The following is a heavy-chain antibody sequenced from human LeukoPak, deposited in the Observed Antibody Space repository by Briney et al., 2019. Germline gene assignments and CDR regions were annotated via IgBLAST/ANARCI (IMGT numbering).Heavy chain of an antibody. CDR2: INHSGST. V-gene: IGHV4-34*01. Sequence: SETLSLTCAVYGGSFSGYYWSWIRQPPGKGLEWIGEINHSGSTNYNPSLKSRVTISVDTSKNQSSLKLSSVTAADTAVYYCARAGRYCSSTSCYRGSLFDYWGQGTLVTVSS. CDR1: GGSFSGYY. D-gene: IGHD2-2*01. CDR3: ARAGRYCSSTSCYRGSLFDY. J-gene: IGHJ4*02.